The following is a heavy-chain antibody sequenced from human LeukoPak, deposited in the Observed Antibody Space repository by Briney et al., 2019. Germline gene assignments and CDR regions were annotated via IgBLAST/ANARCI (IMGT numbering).Heavy chain of an antibody. D-gene: IGHD3-3*01. Sequence: GGSLSLSCAASGFTFSSYWMSWVRQAPGKGLEWVANIKQDGSEKYYVDSVKGRFTISRDNAKNSLYLQMNSLRAEDTAVYYCARDRSDTIFGVFRFDPWGQGTLVTVSS. V-gene: IGHV3-7*01. CDR2: IKQDGSEK. CDR1: GFTFSSYW. J-gene: IGHJ5*02. CDR3: ARDRSDTIFGVFRFDP.